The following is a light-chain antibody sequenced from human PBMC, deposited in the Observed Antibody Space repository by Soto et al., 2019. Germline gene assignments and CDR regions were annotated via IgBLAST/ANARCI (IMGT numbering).Light chain of an antibody. CDR3: QQYGSSSYT. V-gene: IGKV3-20*01. Sequence: EIVLTQSPGTLSLSPGERATLSCRASQSVSSTYLAWYQQNPGQAPRLLIYGASSSATGIPDRFSGSGSGTDFTLTIIRLEPEDFAVYFCQQYGSSSYTFGQGTKLEIK. J-gene: IGKJ2*01. CDR1: QSVSSTY. CDR2: GAS.